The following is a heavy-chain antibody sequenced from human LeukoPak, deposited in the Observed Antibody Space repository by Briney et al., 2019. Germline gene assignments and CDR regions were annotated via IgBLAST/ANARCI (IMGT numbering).Heavy chain of an antibody. CDR3: ARDYYASGSHDY. CDR2: IYSGGST. Sequence: PGGSLRLSCAASGLTVSSTYMSWVRQTPGKGLEWVSVIYSGGSTYYADSVKGRFTISRDNSKNTLYLQMNSLRAEDTAVYYCARDYYASGSHDYWGQGTLVTVSS. J-gene: IGHJ4*02. CDR1: GLTVSSTY. V-gene: IGHV3-66*01. D-gene: IGHD3-10*01.